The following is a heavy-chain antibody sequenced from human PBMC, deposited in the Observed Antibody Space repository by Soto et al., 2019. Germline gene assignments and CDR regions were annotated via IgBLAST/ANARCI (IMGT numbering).Heavy chain of an antibody. CDR1: GFTFSAYA. J-gene: IGHJ6*02. V-gene: IGHV3-48*02. D-gene: IGHD2-15*01. Sequence: GGSLRLSCEGSGFTFSAYAMNWVRQAPGMGLEWVSYISSRSDTLYYADSVKGRFTISRDNAKNSVYLQVNNLRDEDTAVYYCARDWDIVILSVPIPNYNYGMDVWGQGTTVTVSS. CDR3: ARDWDIVILSVPIPNYNYGMDV. CDR2: ISSRSDTL.